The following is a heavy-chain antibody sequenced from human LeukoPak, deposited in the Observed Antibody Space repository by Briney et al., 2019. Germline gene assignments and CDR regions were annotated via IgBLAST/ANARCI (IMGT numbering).Heavy chain of an antibody. CDR3: ARHSSTVRGWFGP. V-gene: IGHV4-59*08. CDR2: MYYSGNT. J-gene: IGHJ5*02. CDR1: GGSISSYF. Sequence: SETLSLTCSVSGGSISSYFWSWIRQSPGKGLEWIGYMYYSGNTTYNPSLKSRVTLSVDTSKNHFSLNLRSVTAAHTAVYYCARHSSTVRGWFGPWRQATLVTDCS. D-gene: IGHD6-13*01.